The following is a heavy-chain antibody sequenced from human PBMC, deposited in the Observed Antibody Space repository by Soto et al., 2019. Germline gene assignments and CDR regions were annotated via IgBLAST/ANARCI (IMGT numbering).Heavy chain of an antibody. Sequence: PSGTLSLTCAVSGGSISSGGYSWSWIRQPPGKGLEWIGYIYHSGSTYYNPSLKSRVTISVDRSKNQFSLKLSSVTAADTAVYYCASLDSSGQGDYWGQGTLVTVSS. CDR3: ASLDSSGQGDY. J-gene: IGHJ4*02. D-gene: IGHD3-22*01. V-gene: IGHV4-30-2*01. CDR1: GGSISSGGYS. CDR2: IYHSGST.